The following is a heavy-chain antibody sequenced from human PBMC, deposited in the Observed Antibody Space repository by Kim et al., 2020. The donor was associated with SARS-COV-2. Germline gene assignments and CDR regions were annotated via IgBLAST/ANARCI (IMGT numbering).Heavy chain of an antibody. D-gene: IGHD3-22*01. CDR3: TTDARGLIASLGAFEI. Sequence: GGSLRLSCEASGFTFTNTWMSWVRQAPGKGLEWVGRIRSKTDGGATDYAAPMKGTFTISRDDSKNTLYLQMNSLKTEDTGVYYCTTDARGLIASLGAFEIWGQGTMVTVSS. V-gene: IGHV3-15*01. J-gene: IGHJ3*02. CDR1: GFTFTNTW. CDR2: IRSKTDGGAT.